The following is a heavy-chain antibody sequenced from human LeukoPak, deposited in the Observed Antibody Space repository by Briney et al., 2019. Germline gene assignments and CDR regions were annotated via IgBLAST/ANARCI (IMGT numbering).Heavy chain of an antibody. CDR1: GFALSSYW. CDR3: ARNNGMDV. V-gene: IGHV3-7*03. J-gene: IGHJ6*02. CDR2: VNRDGSET. Sequence: SGGSLRLSCAASGFALSSYWMTWVRQVPGRGPEWVANVNRDGSETYYLDSVKDRFTISKDNAKNSLYLQMNSLRAEDTALYHCARNNGMDVWGQGTTVIVSS.